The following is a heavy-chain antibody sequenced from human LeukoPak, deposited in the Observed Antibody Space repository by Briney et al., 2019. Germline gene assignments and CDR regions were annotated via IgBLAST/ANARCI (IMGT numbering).Heavy chain of an antibody. CDR3: ARVVGAFLYYYYYYMDV. J-gene: IGHJ6*03. V-gene: IGHV4-34*01. Sequence: SETLSLTCAVYGGSFSGYYWSWIRQPPGKGLEWIGEINHSGSTNYNPSLKSRVTISVDTSKNQFSLKLSSVTAADTAVYYCARVVGAFLYYYYYYMDVWGKGTTVTVSS. CDR1: GGSFSGYY. CDR2: INHSGST. D-gene: IGHD1-26*01.